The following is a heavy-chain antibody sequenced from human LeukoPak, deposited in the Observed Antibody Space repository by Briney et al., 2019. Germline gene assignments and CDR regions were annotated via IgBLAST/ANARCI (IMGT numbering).Heavy chain of an antibody. J-gene: IGHJ5*01. V-gene: IGHV4-38-2*02. CDR1: GYSIGSGNY. Sequence: SETLSLTCSVSGYSIGSGNYWAWIRPPPGKGLEWIGCVYHSGTHYKSSLTSRVTISMDTSKNQFSLRVTSVTAADSAFYYCAKTSGGGGHDSWGQGTLVTVSS. CDR3: AKTSGGGGHDS. D-gene: IGHD6-19*01. CDR2: VYHSGT.